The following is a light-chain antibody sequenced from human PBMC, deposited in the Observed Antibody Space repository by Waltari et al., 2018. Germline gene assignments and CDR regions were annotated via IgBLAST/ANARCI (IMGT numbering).Light chain of an antibody. Sequence: EIVLTHSQGPLSLSPGERVTPSCRASKSVSRTLAGYQQKPAQAPRLLIYDASIRATGIADRFSGSGSGTDLSVTISRVEPECFAVYYCQKYGRLPATFGQGTKVEIK. CDR2: DAS. CDR1: KSVSRT. V-gene: IGKV3-20*01. CDR3: QKYGRLPAT. J-gene: IGKJ1*01.